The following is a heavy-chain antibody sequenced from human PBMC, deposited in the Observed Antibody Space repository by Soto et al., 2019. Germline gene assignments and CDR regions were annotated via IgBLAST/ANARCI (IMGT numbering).Heavy chain of an antibody. CDR2: ISWNGGNI. CDR3: AKDIYSSSSGQDY. V-gene: IGHV3-9*01. D-gene: IGHD6-6*01. CDR1: GFTFDDYG. J-gene: IGHJ4*02. Sequence: EVQLVESGGGLVQPGRSLRLSCAASGFTFDDYGMHWVRQAPGKGLEWVSGISWNGGNIGYADSVKGRFTISRDNAKNSLFLQMNSLRADDTALYFCAKDIYSSSSGQDYWGQGTPVTVSS.